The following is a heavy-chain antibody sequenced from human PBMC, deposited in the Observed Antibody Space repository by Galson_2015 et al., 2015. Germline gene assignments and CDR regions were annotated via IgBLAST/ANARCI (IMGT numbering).Heavy chain of an antibody. Sequence: SLRLSCAASGFTFSSYGMHWVRQAPGKGLEWVAVIWYDGSNKYYADSVKGRFTISRDNSKNTLYLQMNSLRAEDTAVYYCARGAVVVVAAAPFDYWGQGTLVTVSS. CDR1: GFTFSSYG. CDR3: ARGAVVVVAAAPFDY. J-gene: IGHJ4*02. CDR2: IWYDGSNK. V-gene: IGHV3-33*01. D-gene: IGHD2-15*01.